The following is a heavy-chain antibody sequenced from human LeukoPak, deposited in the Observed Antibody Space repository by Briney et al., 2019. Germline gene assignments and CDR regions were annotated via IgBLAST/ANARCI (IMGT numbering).Heavy chain of an antibody. CDR1: GYTFTSYA. V-gene: IGHV1-3*01. J-gene: IGHJ4*02. Sequence: ASVKVPCKASGYTFTSYAMHWVRQAPGQRLEWMGWINAGNGNTKYSQKFQGRVTITRDTSASTAYMELSSLRSEDTAVYYCARGQELYYYDSSGWYYWGQGTLVTVSS. CDR3: ARGQELYYYDSSGWYY. CDR2: INAGNGNT. D-gene: IGHD3-22*01.